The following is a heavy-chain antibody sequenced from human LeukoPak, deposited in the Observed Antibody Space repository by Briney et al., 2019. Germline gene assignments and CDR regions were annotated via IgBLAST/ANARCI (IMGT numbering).Heavy chain of an antibody. CDR3: ARGATTYYYDSSGYFGGDI. Sequence: ASVKVSCKASGYTFTSYDINWVRQATGQGLEWMGWMNPNSGNTGYAQKFQGRVTITADESTSTAYMELSSLRSEDTAVYYCARGATTYYYDSSGYFGGDIWGQGTMVTVSS. CDR1: GYTFTSYD. V-gene: IGHV1-8*01. J-gene: IGHJ3*02. CDR2: MNPNSGNT. D-gene: IGHD3-22*01.